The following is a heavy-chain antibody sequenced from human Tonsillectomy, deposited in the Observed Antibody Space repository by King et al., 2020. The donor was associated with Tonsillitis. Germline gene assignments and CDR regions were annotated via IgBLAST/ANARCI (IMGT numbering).Heavy chain of an antibody. CDR3: ARDIWPFTVTTGFDY. Sequence: QLVQSGAEVKKPGASVKVSCKASGYTFTGYYMHWVRQAPGQGLEWMGWINPNSGGTNYAQKFQGRVTMTRDTSISTAYMELSRLRSDDTAVYYCARDIWPFTVTTGFDYWGQGTLVTVSS. D-gene: IGHD4-11*01. V-gene: IGHV1-2*02. CDR1: GYTFTGYY. J-gene: IGHJ4*02. CDR2: INPNSGGT.